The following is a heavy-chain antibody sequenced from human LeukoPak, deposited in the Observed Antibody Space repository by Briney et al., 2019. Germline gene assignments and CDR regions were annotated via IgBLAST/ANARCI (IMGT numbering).Heavy chain of an antibody. V-gene: IGHV1-2*02. J-gene: IGHJ6*03. Sequence: ASVKVSCKASGYTFTGYYMHWVRQAPGQGLEWMGWINPNSGGTNYAQKFQGRVTMTRDTSISTAYMELSRLRSDDTAVYYCARGPKGMATTYGYYMDVWGKGTTVTVSS. CDR2: INPNSGGT. D-gene: IGHD5-24*01. CDR1: GYTFTGYY. CDR3: ARGPKGMATTYGYYMDV.